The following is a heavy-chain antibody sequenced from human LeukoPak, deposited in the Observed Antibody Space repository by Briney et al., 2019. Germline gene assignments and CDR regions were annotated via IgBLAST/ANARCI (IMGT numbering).Heavy chain of an antibody. J-gene: IGHJ4*02. CDR1: GFTVSSSY. Sequence: GGSLRLSCAGSGFTVSSSYMSWVRQAPGTGLEWVSILYSGGSIFYADSVKGRFTISRDISKNMLHLQMNSLRADDTAVYYCARSSISSYYEDWGQGTLVTVSS. CDR2: LYSGGSI. V-gene: IGHV3-66*01. D-gene: IGHD1-26*01. CDR3: ARSSISSYYED.